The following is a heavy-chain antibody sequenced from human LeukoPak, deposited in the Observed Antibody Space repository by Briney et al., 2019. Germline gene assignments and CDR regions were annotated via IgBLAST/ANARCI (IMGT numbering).Heavy chain of an antibody. Sequence: SVKVSCKASGGTFSSYAISWVRQAPGQGLEWMGGIIPIFGTANYAQKFQGRVTITTDESTSTAYMELSSLRSEDTAVYYCARGREPGGRAPYCGGDCYSGWFDPWGQGTLVTVSS. J-gene: IGHJ5*02. CDR1: GGTFSSYA. V-gene: IGHV1-69*05. CDR2: IIPIFGTA. D-gene: IGHD2-21*02. CDR3: ARGREPGGRAPYCGGDCYSGWFDP.